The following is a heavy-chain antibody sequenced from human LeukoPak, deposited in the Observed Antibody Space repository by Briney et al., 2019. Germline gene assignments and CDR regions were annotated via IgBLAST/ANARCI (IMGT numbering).Heavy chain of an antibody. V-gene: IGHV5-51*01. D-gene: IGHD3-10*01. CDR3: AVRGVNYYFDY. CDR1: GYSFASYW. Sequence: GESLKISCKGSGYSFASYWIGWVRQMPGKGLEWMGIIYPGDSDTRYSPSFQGQVTISADKSISTAYLQWNSLKASDTARYYCAVRGVNYYFDYWGQGTLVTVSS. J-gene: IGHJ4*02. CDR2: IYPGDSDT.